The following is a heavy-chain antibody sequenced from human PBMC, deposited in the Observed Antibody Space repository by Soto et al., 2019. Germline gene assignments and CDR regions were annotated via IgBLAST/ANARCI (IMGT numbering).Heavy chain of an antibody. D-gene: IGHD3-10*01. CDR3: ARTQGSGSCAY. Sequence: VQLVQSGAEVKKPGASVKVSCKASGYTLINYGICWVRQAPGQGLEWMGWISPYNGNTNYAQSLQGRVTLTTDTSTSTAYMELRSLRSDDAAVYYCARTQGSGSCAYWGQGTLVTVSS. CDR2: ISPYNGNT. J-gene: IGHJ4*02. CDR1: GYTLINYG. V-gene: IGHV1-18*01.